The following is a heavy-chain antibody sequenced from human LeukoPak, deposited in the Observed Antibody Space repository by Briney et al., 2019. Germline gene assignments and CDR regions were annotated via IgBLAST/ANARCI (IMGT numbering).Heavy chain of an antibody. CDR2: IQQDGSRK. V-gene: IGHV3-7*01. Sequence: TGGSLRLSCAASGFTFGGYWMSWVRQAPGKGLEWVANIQQDGSRKYYVDSVKGRFTISRDNAESSMYLQMNSLRAEDTAVYYCARDTENTDIWSGYAYWGQGAGDTVSS. J-gene: IGHJ4*02. D-gene: IGHD3-3*01. CDR3: ARDTENTDIWSGYAY. CDR1: GFTFGGYW.